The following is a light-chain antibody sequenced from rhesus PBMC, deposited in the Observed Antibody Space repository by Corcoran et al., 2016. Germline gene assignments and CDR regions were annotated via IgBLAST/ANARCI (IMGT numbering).Light chain of an antibody. CDR3: LQGYSTPVT. V-gene: IGKV1-36*02. J-gene: IGKJ3*01. Sequence: DIQMTQSPSSLSASVGDRVTITCRSSQGISDYLSWYKQKPGKAPKRLSYAAASLESGVPSRFSGSGSGTEFTLTISSLQPEDFAAYYCLQGYSTPVTFGPGTKLVIK. CDR1: QGISDY. CDR2: AAA.